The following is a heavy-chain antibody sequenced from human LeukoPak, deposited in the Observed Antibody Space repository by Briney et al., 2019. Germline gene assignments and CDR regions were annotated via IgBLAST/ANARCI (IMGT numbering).Heavy chain of an antibody. CDR1: GGSISSISSNNYH. V-gene: IGHV4-39*07. Sequence: SETLSLTCIVSGGSISSISSNNYHWGWIRQPPGKGLEWIGSIYYSGSTYYNPPLKSRVTISVDTSKNQFSLKLSSVTAADTAVYYCARAGIAAAGADYWGQGTLVTVSS. CDR3: ARAGIAAAGADY. D-gene: IGHD6-13*01. CDR2: IYYSGST. J-gene: IGHJ4*02.